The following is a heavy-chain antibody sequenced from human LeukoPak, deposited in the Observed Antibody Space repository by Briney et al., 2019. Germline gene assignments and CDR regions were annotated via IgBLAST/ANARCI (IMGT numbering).Heavy chain of an antibody. D-gene: IGHD2-15*01. CDR1: GGSISGYH. CDR3: AREGRSSTPGY. J-gene: IGHJ4*02. CDR2: ISGSGST. Sequence: PSETLSLTCAVSGGSISGYHWSWIRQPAGKGLEWMGRISGSGSTDYNPSLKSRVTMSVDTSKNQFPLKLNSVTAADTAVYYCAREGRSSTPGYWGQGTLVTVSS. V-gene: IGHV4-4*07.